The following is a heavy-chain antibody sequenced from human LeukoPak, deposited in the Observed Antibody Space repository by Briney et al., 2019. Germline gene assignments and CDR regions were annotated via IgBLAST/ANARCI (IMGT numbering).Heavy chain of an antibody. CDR2: LFTGGSR. J-gene: IGHJ6*02. V-gene: IGHV3-66*01. CDR3: ARSITFGGVYYYGMDV. D-gene: IGHD3-16*01. CDR1: GFLVSSKY. Sequence: GGSLRLSCEASGFLVSSKYMNWVRQTPGRGLEWVSILFTGGSRYYADSVQGRFTISRDNAKNSLYLQMNSLRAEDTAVYYCARSITFGGVYYYGMDVWGQGTTVTVSS.